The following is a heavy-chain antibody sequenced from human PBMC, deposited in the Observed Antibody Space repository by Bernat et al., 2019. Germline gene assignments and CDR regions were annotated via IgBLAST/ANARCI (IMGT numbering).Heavy chain of an antibody. CDR2: ISYDGSNT. D-gene: IGHD5-12*01. J-gene: IGHJ5*02. Sequence: QVQLVESGGGVVQPGRSLRLSCAASGFTFSSDGMHWVRQAPGKGLEWVAVISYDGSNTYYADSVKCGFTISRDKSKNTLYLQMNSLRAEDTAMYYCAKDLGRWLRTCNFFDPWGQGTLVTVSS. CDR1: GFTFSSDG. V-gene: IGHV3-30*18. CDR3: AKDLGRWLRTCNFFDP.